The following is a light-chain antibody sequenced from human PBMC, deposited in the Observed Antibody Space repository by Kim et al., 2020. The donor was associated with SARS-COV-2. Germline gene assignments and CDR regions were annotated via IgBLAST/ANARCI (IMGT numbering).Light chain of an antibody. V-gene: IGLV2-14*03. Sequence: GQSITISCTGTSRDIGAYNFVSWLQQHPGTAPRLIIYDVSERPSGVSNRFSGSKSGTTASLTISGLQAEDEADYYCTSFATINAWVFGGGTKVTVL. CDR1: SRDIGAYNF. CDR2: DVS. J-gene: IGLJ3*02. CDR3: TSFATINAWV.